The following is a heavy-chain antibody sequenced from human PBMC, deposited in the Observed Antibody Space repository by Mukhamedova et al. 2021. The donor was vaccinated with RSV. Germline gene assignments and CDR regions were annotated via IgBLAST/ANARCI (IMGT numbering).Heavy chain of an antibody. J-gene: IGHJ3*02. CDR3: AKVDKGIYYYDSSGGMYRGAFDI. V-gene: IGHV3-23*01. Sequence: GKGLEWVAAISGTGYSTYSADSVRGRFTISRDNSKNTLYLQMNSLRAEDTAVYYCAKVDKGIYYYDSSGGMYRGAFDIWGQGTM. CDR2: ISGTGYST. D-gene: IGHD3-22*01.